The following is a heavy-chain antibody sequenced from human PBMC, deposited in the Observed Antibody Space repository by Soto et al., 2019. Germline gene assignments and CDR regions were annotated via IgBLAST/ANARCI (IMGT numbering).Heavy chain of an antibody. Sequence: EVQLVESGGGLVQPGGDLRLSCVASGFTFDNYAMNWVRQAPGKGLEWLSWISVGSYDIEYPDSVNGGFTISRDNAKNSLYLQLNSLKDEDTAVYYCARDHLWAFDYWGQGTLVTVTS. J-gene: IGHJ4*02. CDR1: GFTFDNYA. CDR2: ISVGSYDI. V-gene: IGHV3-48*02. D-gene: IGHD3-16*01. CDR3: ARDHLWAFDY.